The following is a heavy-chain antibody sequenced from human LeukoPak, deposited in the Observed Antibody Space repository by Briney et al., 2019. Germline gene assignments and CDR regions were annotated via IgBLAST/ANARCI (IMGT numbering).Heavy chain of an antibody. CDR1: GYTFTSYY. Sequence: ASVKVSCKASGYTFTSYYMHWVRQAPGQGLEWMGIINPSGGSTSYAQKFQGRVTMTRDTSTSTVYMELSSLRSEDTAVYYCARVGKRSARPYYYYYYGMDVWGQGTTVTVSS. J-gene: IGHJ6*02. CDR2: INPSGGST. CDR3: ARVGKRSARPYYYYYYGMDV. D-gene: IGHD1-1*01. V-gene: IGHV1-46*01.